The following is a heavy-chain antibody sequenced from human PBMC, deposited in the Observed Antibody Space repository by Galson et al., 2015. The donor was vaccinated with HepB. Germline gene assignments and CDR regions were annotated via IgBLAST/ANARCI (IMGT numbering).Heavy chain of an antibody. CDR2: INPSGGST. Sequence: SVKVSCKASGYTFTSYAMHWVRQAPGQGLEWMGIINPSGGSTSYAQKFQGRVTMTRDTSTSTVYMELSSLRSEDTAVYYCARDDEARGYSYGYNAFDIWGQGTMVTVSS. J-gene: IGHJ3*02. CDR3: ARDDEARGYSYGYNAFDI. D-gene: IGHD5-18*01. V-gene: IGHV1-46*03. CDR1: GYTFTSYA.